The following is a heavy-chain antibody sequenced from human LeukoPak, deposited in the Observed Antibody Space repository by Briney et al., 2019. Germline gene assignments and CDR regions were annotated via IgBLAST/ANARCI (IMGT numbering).Heavy chain of an antibody. V-gene: IGHV1-2*02. Sequence: ASVKVSCKASGYTFTGYYMHWVRQAPGQGLEWMGWINPNSGGTNYAQKFQGRVTMTRDTPISTAYMELSRLRSDDTAVYYCARANKWGAFDIWGQGTMVAVSS. CDR2: INPNSGGT. D-gene: IGHD7-27*01. CDR3: ARANKWGAFDI. J-gene: IGHJ3*02. CDR1: GYTFTGYY.